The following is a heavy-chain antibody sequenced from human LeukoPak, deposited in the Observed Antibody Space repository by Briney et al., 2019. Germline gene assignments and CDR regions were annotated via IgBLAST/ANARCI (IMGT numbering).Heavy chain of an antibody. Sequence: SETLSLTCAAYGGSFSDYHWTWVRQPPGKGPEWIGEIKHSGNTYYNPSLKSRVTMSVDTSKNQISLKLRSVTAADTAVYYCAMTYYYDSSLHYFDYWGQGTLVTVSS. D-gene: IGHD3-22*01. J-gene: IGHJ4*02. CDR2: IKHSGNT. CDR3: AMTYYYDSSLHYFDY. V-gene: IGHV4-34*01. CDR1: GGSFSDYH.